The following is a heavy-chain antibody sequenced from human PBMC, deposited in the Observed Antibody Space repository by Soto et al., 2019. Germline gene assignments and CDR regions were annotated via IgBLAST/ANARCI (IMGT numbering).Heavy chain of an antibody. J-gene: IGHJ4*02. Sequence: GGSLRLSCAASGFTFSSYGMHWVRQAPGKGLEWVAVIWYDGSNKYYADSVKGRFTISRDNSKNTLYLQMNSLRAEDTAVYYCATGRGDYYDSSGSFDYWGQGTLVTVSS. D-gene: IGHD3-22*01. V-gene: IGHV3-33*01. CDR2: IWYDGSNK. CDR1: GFTFSSYG. CDR3: ATGRGDYYDSSGSFDY.